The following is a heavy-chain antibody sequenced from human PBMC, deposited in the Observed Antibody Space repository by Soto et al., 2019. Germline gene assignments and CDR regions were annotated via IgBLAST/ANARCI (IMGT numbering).Heavy chain of an antibody. Sequence: SETLSLTCTVSGGSISSYYWGWIRQPPGKGLEWIGYIYYSGSTNYNPSLKSRVTISVDTSKNQFSLKLSSVTAADTAVYYCARRVAAAGTWWFDPWGQGTLVTVSS. CDR3: ARRVAAAGTWWFDP. CDR2: IYYSGST. J-gene: IGHJ5*02. D-gene: IGHD6-13*01. CDR1: GGSISSYY. V-gene: IGHV4-59*08.